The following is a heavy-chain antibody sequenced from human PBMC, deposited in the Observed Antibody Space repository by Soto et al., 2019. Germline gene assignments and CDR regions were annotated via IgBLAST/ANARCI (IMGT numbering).Heavy chain of an antibody. CDR2: ISGSGGST. CDR3: AKDGRRYYDSSGYYYDGTSDFDY. J-gene: IGHJ4*02. CDR1: GFTFSSYA. Sequence: AGSLRLCCAASGFTFSSYAMSWVRQAPGKGLEWVSAISGSGGSTYYADSVKGRFTISRDNSKNTLYLQMNSLRAEDTAVYYCAKDGRRYYDSSGYYYDGTSDFDYWGQGTLVTVSS. D-gene: IGHD3-22*01. V-gene: IGHV3-23*01.